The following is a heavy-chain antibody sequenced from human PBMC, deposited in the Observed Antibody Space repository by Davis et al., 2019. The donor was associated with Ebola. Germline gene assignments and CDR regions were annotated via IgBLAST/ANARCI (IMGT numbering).Heavy chain of an antibody. CDR3: ARDRRGLSYYYYYGMDV. V-gene: IGHV3-48*02. Sequence: GGSLRLSCAASGFTFSSSSMNWVRQAPGKGLEWVSYISSSSSTIYYADSVKGRFTISRDNAKNSLYLQMNSLRDEDTAVYYCARDRRGLSYYYYYGMDVWGKGTTVTVSS. D-gene: IGHD3-16*01. J-gene: IGHJ6*04. CDR2: ISSSSSTI. CDR1: GFTFSSSS.